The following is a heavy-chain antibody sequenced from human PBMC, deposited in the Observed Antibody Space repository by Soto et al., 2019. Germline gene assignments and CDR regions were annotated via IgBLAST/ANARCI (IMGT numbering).Heavy chain of an antibody. CDR1: GYTFTSYA. Sequence: AASVKVSCKASGYTFTSYAMHWVRQAPGQRLEWMGWINAGNGNTKYSQKFQGRVTITRDTSASTAYMELSSLRSEDTAVYYCARILVVPAAMLFDYWGQGTLVTVSS. J-gene: IGHJ4*02. CDR2: INAGNGNT. D-gene: IGHD2-2*01. CDR3: ARILVVPAAMLFDY. V-gene: IGHV1-3*01.